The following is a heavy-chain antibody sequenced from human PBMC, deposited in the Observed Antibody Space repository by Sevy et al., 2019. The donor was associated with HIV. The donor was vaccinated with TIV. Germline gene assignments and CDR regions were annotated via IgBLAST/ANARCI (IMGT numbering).Heavy chain of an antibody. D-gene: IGHD2-8*01. Sequence: ASVKVSCKASGYTFNTYVLNWVRQAPGQGLEWMGWIDTTTGNPSYAQAFKGRFVFSLDTSVNTAYLQISSLKAEDTAIYYCARVPPATSFFVPRGFQYWGQGTLVTVSS. V-gene: IGHV7-4-1*02. CDR1: GYTFNTYV. CDR3: ARVPPATSFFVPRGFQY. J-gene: IGHJ1*01. CDR2: IDTTTGNP.